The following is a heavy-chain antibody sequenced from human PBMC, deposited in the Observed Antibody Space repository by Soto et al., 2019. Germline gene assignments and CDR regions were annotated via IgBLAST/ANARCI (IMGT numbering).Heavy chain of an antibody. CDR2: INAGNGNT. CDR1: GYXFTSYA. CDR3: ARSIVVVTALDY. V-gene: IGHV1-3*01. Sequence: EASVKVSCKASGYXFTSYAMHWVRQAPGQRLEWMGWINAGNGNTKYSQKFQGRVTITRDTSASTAYMELSSLRSEDTAVYYCARSIVVVTALDYWGQGTLVTVSS. J-gene: IGHJ4*02. D-gene: IGHD2-21*02.